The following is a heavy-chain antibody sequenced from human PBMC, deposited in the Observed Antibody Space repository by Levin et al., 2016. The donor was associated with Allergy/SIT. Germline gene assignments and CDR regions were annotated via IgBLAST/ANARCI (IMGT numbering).Heavy chain of an antibody. CDR3: ARNKQDLATFDV. CDR1: GRGLQGLL. V-gene: IGHV4-34*01. J-gene: IGHJ4*02. Sequence: SETLSLTCAVSGRGLQGLLLELDPPAPREGLEWIGGIDHNGRTNFNASLQGRVTMSVVTSTDHFSLTLSSVSAADTAVYYCARNKQDLATFDVWGQGILVSVSS. D-gene: IGHD1/OR15-1a*01. CDR2: IDHNGRT.